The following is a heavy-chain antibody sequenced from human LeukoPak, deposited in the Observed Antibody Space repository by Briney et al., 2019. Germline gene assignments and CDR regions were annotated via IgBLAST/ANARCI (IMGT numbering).Heavy chain of an antibody. D-gene: IGHD3-22*01. CDR2: ISSSSSYI. J-gene: IGHJ4*02. CDR3: ARDGQIITGLAY. V-gene: IGHV3-21*01. Sequence: GGSLRLSCAASGFTFSSYSMNWVRQAPGKGLDWVSSISSSSSYIYYADSVKGRFTISRDNAKNSLYLQMNSLRAEDTAVYYRARDGQIITGLAYWGQGTLVTVSS. CDR1: GFTFSSYS.